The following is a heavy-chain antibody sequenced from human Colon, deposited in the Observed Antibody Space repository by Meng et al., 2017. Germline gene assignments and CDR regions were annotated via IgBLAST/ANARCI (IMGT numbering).Heavy chain of an antibody. CDR1: GGSISSYY. D-gene: IGHD4-17*01. J-gene: IGHJ4*02. Sequence: QVQLQESGPGLVKPSETLSRTCTVSGGSISSYYWSWIRQPPGKGLEWIGYIYYSGSTYYNPSLKSRVTISVDTSKNQFSLKLSSVTAADTAVYYCARGPTTYFDYWGQGTLVTVSS. CDR3: ARGPTTYFDY. V-gene: IGHV4-59*08. CDR2: IYYSGST.